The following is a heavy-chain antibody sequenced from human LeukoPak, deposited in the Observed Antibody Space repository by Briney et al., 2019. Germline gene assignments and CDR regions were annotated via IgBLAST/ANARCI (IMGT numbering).Heavy chain of an antibody. CDR1: GFTFGTFG. Sequence: GGSLRLSCAASGFTFGTFGMHWVRQAPGKGLEWVAFISYDGSSEYDADSVKGRFTISRDNSENTVYLQMNSLRAEDTAVYYCAKSEVYYFGTSGGFDYWGQGTLVTVSS. V-gene: IGHV3-30*18. J-gene: IGHJ4*02. CDR2: ISYDGSSE. D-gene: IGHD3-22*01. CDR3: AKSEVYYFGTSGGFDY.